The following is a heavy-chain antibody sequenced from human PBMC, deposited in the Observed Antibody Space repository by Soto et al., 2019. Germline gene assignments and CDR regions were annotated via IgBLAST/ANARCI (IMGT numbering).Heavy chain of an antibody. J-gene: IGHJ6*02. V-gene: IGHV4-59*01. CDR3: ARDKGGEFLKGSGMDV. Sequence: QMQLQESGPGLVKPSETLSLICSVSGDSITAYYLSWLRQSPGKELEWIGYIYHNGETNYNPSLKSRVTISADTSKTQFSLRLSSVTAADTGAYYCARDKGGEFLKGSGMDVWGQGTTVIVSS. CDR1: GDSITAYY. CDR2: IYHNGET. D-gene: IGHD3-10*01.